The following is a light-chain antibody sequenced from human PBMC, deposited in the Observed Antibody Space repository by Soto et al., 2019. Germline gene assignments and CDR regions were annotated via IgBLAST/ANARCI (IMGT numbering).Light chain of an antibody. J-gene: IGLJ1*01. CDR3: SSHTSGSTRV. CDR1: FSDVGGYDY. V-gene: IGLV2-14*01. Sequence: QSALTQPASLYGSPGQSIAISCTGTFSDVGGYDYVSWYQQHPDKAPKLMIYEVTKRPSGVSNRFSGSKSGNTASLTISGLQPEDEADYYCSSHTSGSTRVFGSGTKVTVL. CDR2: EVT.